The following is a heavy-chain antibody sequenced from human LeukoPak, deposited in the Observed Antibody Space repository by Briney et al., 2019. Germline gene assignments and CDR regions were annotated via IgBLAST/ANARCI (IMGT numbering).Heavy chain of an antibody. CDR2: IRSNTGGT. CDR3: ARHNYDFDFDY. CDR1: GYTFTDLY. Sequence: ASVKVSCKASGYTFTDLYIHWVRQAPGQGLEWMGFIRSNTGGTSYAQKFQGRVTMTRDTSISTAYMELSGLTSDDTAAYFCARHNYDFDFDYWGQGTLVTVSS. D-gene: IGHD4-11*01. J-gene: IGHJ4*02. V-gene: IGHV1-2*02.